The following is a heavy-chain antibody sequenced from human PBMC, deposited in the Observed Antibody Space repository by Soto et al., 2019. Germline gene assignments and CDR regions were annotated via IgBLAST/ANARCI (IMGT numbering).Heavy chain of an antibody. J-gene: IGHJ4*02. CDR1: GGSISTSSYY. D-gene: IGHD6-13*01. Sequence: QLQLQESGPGLVKPSETLSLTCTVSGGSISTSSYYWGWIRQPPGKGLEWIGSIYYSGSTYYNPYLKSRVNISADTAKNQFSLKLSSVTAADTAVYYCARLIAAAGGNRAYWGQGTLVTVSS. CDR3: ARLIAAAGGNRAY. CDR2: IYYSGST. V-gene: IGHV4-39*01.